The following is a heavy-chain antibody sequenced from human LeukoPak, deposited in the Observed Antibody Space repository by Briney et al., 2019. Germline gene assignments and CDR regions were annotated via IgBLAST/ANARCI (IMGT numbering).Heavy chain of an antibody. CDR2: INTNTGNP. CDR1: GYTFTSYA. V-gene: IGHV7-4-1*02. Sequence: ASVKVSCKASGYTFTSYAINWVRQAPGQGPEWMGWINTNTGNPTYAQDFTGRFVFSLDTSVSTAYLQISSLKAEDTAVYYCARDDTYYYDSSGFHFDYWGQGTLVTVSS. D-gene: IGHD3-22*01. CDR3: ARDDTYYYDSSGFHFDY. J-gene: IGHJ4*02.